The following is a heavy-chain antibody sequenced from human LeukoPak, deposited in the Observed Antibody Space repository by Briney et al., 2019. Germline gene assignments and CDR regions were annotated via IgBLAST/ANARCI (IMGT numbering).Heavy chain of an antibody. J-gene: IGHJ4*02. V-gene: IGHV4-31*02. CDR3: ARNGRDCGGDWYFDY. CDR2: IYYSGTT. Sequence: YMSWVRQLPGKGLEWIGYIYYSGTTYYNVSLKNRLTISVDTSKNQFSLKLSSVTAADTAVYYCARNGRDCGGDWYFDYWGQGTLVTVSS. D-gene: IGHD2-21*02. CDR1: Y.